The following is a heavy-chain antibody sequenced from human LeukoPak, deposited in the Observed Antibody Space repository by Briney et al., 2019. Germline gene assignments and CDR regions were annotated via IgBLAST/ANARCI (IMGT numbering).Heavy chain of an antibody. Sequence: GGSLRLSCAASGFTFGSYDMHWVRQAPGKGLEWVAVIWYDGSNKYYADSVKGRFTISRDISKNTLYLQMNSLRAEDTAVYYCARHKDWTFDYWGQGTLVTVSS. CDR3: ARHKDWTFDY. CDR2: IWYDGSNK. CDR1: GFTFGSYD. J-gene: IGHJ4*02. D-gene: IGHD3/OR15-3a*01. V-gene: IGHV3-33*01.